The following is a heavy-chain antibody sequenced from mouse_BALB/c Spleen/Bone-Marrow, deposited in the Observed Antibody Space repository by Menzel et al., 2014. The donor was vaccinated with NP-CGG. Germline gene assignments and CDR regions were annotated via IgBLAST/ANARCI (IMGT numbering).Heavy chain of an antibody. CDR2: IRNKANGYTT. V-gene: IGHV7-3*02. Sequence: EVQVVESGGGLVQPGDSLRLSCATSGFTFTDYYMNWVRQPPGKALEWLGFIRNKANGYTTEYSASVKGRFTISRDNSRSILYLQMNTLRAEDSATYYCARDRGLTYFDYWGQGTTLTVSS. CDR3: ARDRGLTYFDY. D-gene: IGHD2-4*01. CDR1: GFTFTDYY. J-gene: IGHJ2*01.